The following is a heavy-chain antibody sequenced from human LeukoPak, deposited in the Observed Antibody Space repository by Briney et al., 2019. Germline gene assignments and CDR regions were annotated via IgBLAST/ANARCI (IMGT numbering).Heavy chain of an antibody. D-gene: IGHD3-22*01. V-gene: IGHV4-34*01. CDR2: INHSGST. CDR3: ARGGRYYYDSSGYLPFDY. Sequence: SETLSLTCAVYGGSFSGYYWSWIRQPPGKGLEWIGEINHSGSTNYDPSLKSRVTISVDTSKNQFSLKLSSVTAADTAVYYCARGGRYYYDSSGYLPFDYWGQGTLVTVSP. CDR1: GGSFSGYY. J-gene: IGHJ4*02.